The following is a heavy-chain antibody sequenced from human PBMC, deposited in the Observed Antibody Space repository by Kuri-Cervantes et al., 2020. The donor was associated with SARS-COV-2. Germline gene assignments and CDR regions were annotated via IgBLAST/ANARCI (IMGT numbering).Heavy chain of an antibody. CDR2: IIPIVGVP. D-gene: IGHD6-19*01. CDR1: GGSFSSYA. CDR3: ARESFGSSGTGYYFDY. Sequence: SVKVSCKTSGGSFSSYAISWVRQAPGQGLEWMGRIIPIVGVPNYAQNFQGRVTITADTSTSTAYVELSSLRSEDTAVYHCARESFGSSGTGYYFDYWGQGTLVTVSS. V-gene: IGHV1-69*04. J-gene: IGHJ4*02.